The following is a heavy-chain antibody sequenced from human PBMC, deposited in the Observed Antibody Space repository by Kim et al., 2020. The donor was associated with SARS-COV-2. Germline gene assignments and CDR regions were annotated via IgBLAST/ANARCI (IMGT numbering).Heavy chain of an antibody. CDR3: VRGHVVEDH. CDR1: GFIVSNHW. J-gene: IGHJ4*02. V-gene: IGHV3-7*01. D-gene: IGHD2-15*01. Sequence: GGSLRLSCAASGFIVSNHWMTWVRQAPGKGLEWVASVKQDGRVQEYVDSVMGRFNISRDAAKNSVFLQMNSLRVEDTALYYCVRGHVVEDHWGQGTLGTV. CDR2: VKQDGRVQ.